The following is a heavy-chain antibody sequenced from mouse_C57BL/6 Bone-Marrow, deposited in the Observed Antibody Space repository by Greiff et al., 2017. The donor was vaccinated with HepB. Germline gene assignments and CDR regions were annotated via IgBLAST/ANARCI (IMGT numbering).Heavy chain of an antibody. CDR2: INPNNGGT. Sequence: EVKLMESGPELVKPGASVKMSCKASGYTFTDYNMHWVKQSHGKSLEWIGYINPNNGGTSYNQKFKGKATLTVNKSSSTAYMELRSLTSEDSAVYYCAKTTPWYFDVWGTGTTVTVSS. J-gene: IGHJ1*03. D-gene: IGHD5-5*01. V-gene: IGHV1-22*01. CDR1: GYTFTDYN. CDR3: AKTTPWYFDV.